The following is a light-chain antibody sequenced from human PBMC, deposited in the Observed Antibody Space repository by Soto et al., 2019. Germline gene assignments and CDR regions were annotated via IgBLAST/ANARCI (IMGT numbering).Light chain of an antibody. CDR3: CSYAGSNTWV. V-gene: IGLV2-23*01. CDR2: EGS. CDR1: SSDVGSYNL. Sequence: QSALTQPASVSGSPGQSITISCTGTSSDVGSYNLVSWYQQHPGKAPKLMIYEGSKRPSGVSNRFSGSKSGNTASLTISGLQAEGEADYYCCSYAGSNTWVFGGGTKVTVL. J-gene: IGLJ3*02.